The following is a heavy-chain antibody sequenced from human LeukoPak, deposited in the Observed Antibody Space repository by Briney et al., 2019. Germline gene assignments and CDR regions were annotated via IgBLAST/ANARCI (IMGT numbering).Heavy chain of an antibody. J-gene: IGHJ4*02. V-gene: IGHV5-51*01. D-gene: IGHD1-14*01. CDR3: ARGMTSFDY. CDR2: IYPGDSDT. Sequence: GESLKISRKGSGYSFTNYWIGWVRQTPGKGLEWMGIIYPGDSDTRYSPSFQGQVTISADKSFSTAYLQWSSLKASDTAIYYCARGMTSFDYWAQGTLVTVSS. CDR1: GYSFTNYW.